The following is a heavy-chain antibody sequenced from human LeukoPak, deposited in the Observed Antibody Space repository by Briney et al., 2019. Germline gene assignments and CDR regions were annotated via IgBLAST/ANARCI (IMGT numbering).Heavy chain of an antibody. CDR3: ARSLRYFDWFDP. CDR1: GYTFTSYY. D-gene: IGHD3-9*01. Sequence: ASVKVSCKASGYTFTSYYMHWVRQAPGQGLEWMGIINPSGGSTSYAQKFQGRVTMTRDMSTSTDYMELSSLRSEDTAVYYCARSLRYFDWFDPWGQGTLVTVSS. V-gene: IGHV1-46*01. CDR2: INPSGGST. J-gene: IGHJ5*02.